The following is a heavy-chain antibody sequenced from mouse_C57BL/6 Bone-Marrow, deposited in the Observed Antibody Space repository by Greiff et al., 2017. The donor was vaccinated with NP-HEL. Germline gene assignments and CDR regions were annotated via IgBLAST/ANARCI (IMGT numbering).Heavy chain of an antibody. J-gene: IGHJ3*01. CDR3: ARRGLRRGPWFAY. CDR2: IYPRSGNT. V-gene: IGHV1-81*01. CDR1: GYTFTSYG. Sequence: VQLQQSGAELARPGASVKLSCKASGYTFTSYGISWVKQRTGQGLEWIGEIYPRSGNTYYNEKFKGKATLTADKSSSTAYMELRSLTSEDSAVDFCARRGLRRGPWFAYWGQGTLVTVSA. D-gene: IGHD2-4*01.